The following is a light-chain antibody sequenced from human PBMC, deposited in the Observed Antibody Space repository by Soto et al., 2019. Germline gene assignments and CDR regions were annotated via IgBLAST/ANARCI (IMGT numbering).Light chain of an antibody. Sequence: DIKMTQSPSSLSASVGDRVTITCRASQSISSYLNWYQKKPGKAPKLQIYAASSLQSGVPSRFSGSGSGTDFTLTISSLQPEDFATYYCQQSYSTPYTFGQGTKLEIK. J-gene: IGKJ2*01. V-gene: IGKV1-39*01. CDR3: QQSYSTPYT. CDR2: AAS. CDR1: QSISSY.